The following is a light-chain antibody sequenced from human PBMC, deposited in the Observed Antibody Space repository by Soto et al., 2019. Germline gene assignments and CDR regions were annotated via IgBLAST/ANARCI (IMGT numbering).Light chain of an antibody. V-gene: IGLV1-44*01. CDR1: ISNIGTNP. CDR3: AAWDDSLNGHV. Sequence: QPVLTQPPSASGTPGQRVTISCSGSISNIGTNPVNWYQQLPGTAPKLLIYTNYQRPSGVPDRFSGSKSGTSASLAISGLQSEDEADYYCAAWDDSLNGHVFGTGTKLTVL. CDR2: TNY. J-gene: IGLJ1*01.